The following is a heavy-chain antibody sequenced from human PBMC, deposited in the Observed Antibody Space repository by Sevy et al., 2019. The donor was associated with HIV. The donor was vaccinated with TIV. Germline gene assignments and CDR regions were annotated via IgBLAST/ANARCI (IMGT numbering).Heavy chain of an antibody. V-gene: IGHV3-23*01. CDR2: MSGRGGST. CDR3: AKDVPDQSCYGDFWSGSPCFDY. D-gene: IGHD3-3*01. Sequence: GGSLRLSCAASGFTFGNYAMSWVRQAPGKGLEWVSGMSGRGGSTDYADSVKGRFTISRDNSKNTLYLQMNSLRAEDTAINYCAKDVPDQSCYGDFWSGSPCFDYWGRGTLVTVSS. J-gene: IGHJ4*02. CDR1: GFTFGNYA.